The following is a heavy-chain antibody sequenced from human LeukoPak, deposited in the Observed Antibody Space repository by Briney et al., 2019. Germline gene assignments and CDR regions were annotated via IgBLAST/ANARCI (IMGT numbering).Heavy chain of an antibody. Sequence: GESLKIPCKGSGYSFTSYWIGWVRQMPGKGLEWMGIIYPGDSDTRYSPSFQGQVTISADKSISTAYLQWSSLKASDTAMYYCARSWDTATLHDAFDIWGQGTMVTVSS. V-gene: IGHV5-51*01. D-gene: IGHD5-18*01. CDR2: IYPGDSDT. CDR3: ARSWDTATLHDAFDI. CDR1: GYSFTSYW. J-gene: IGHJ3*02.